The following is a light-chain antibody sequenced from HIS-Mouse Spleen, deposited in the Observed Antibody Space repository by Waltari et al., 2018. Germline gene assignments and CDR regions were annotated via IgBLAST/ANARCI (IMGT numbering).Light chain of an antibody. CDR3: QTWGTGILVV. CDR2: LNSDGSH. V-gene: IGLV4-69*01. J-gene: IGLJ2*01. CDR1: SGHSSYA. Sequence: QLVLTQSPSASASLGASVKLTCTLSSGHSSYAIAWHQQQPEKGPRYLMNLNSDGSHSKGYGLPARFSGSSSGAERYLTISSLQSEDEADYYCQTWGTGILVVFGGGTKLTVL.